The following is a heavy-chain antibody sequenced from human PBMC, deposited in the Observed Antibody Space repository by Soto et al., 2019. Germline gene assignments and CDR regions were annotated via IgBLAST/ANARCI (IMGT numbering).Heavy chain of an antibody. V-gene: IGHV3-23*01. J-gene: IGHJ4*02. CDR1: GFFFSSYT. CDR3: AKARDQQWVRLPFDY. Sequence: EVQLLESGGGLVQPGGSLRLSCVGSGFFFSSYTMTWVRQAPGKGLEWVSSFSATSENTYYADSVRGRFTISRDNSKNTLLLQMNSLTAEDTAMYYCAKARDQQWVRLPFDYWVQGILVIVSS. D-gene: IGHD6-19*01. CDR2: FSATSENT.